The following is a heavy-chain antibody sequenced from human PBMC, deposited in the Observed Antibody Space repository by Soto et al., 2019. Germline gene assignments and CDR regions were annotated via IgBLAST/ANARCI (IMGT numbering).Heavy chain of an antibody. Sequence: PGGSLRLSCAASGFTFSSYEMNWVRQAPGKGLEWASYISSSGSTIYYADSVKGRFTISRDNAKNSLYLQMNSLRAEDTAVYYCARDPSRYYDFWSGYSALNAFDIWGQGTMVTVSS. D-gene: IGHD3-3*01. CDR2: ISSSGSTI. V-gene: IGHV3-48*03. CDR3: ARDPSRYYDFWSGYSALNAFDI. CDR1: GFTFSSYE. J-gene: IGHJ3*02.